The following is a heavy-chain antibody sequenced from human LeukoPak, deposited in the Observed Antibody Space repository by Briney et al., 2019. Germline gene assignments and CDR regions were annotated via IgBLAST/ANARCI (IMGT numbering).Heavy chain of an antibody. Sequence: SETLSLTCTVSGGSISSGGYYWSWIRQHPGKGLEWIGEINHSGSTNYNPSLKSRVTISVDTSKNQFSLKLSSVSAADTAVYYCARGAPASEYQLLPAYDENWFDPWGQGTLVTVSS. J-gene: IGHJ5*02. CDR2: INHSGST. D-gene: IGHD2-2*01. CDR3: ARGAPASEYQLLPAYDENWFDP. CDR1: GGSISSGGYY. V-gene: IGHV4-39*07.